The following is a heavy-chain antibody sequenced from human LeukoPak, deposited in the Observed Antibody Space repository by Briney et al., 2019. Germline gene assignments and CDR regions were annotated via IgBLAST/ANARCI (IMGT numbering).Heavy chain of an antibody. J-gene: IGHJ4*02. Sequence: ASVKVSCKASGYTFTSYAIHWVRQAPGQRLEWMGWISAGNGNTKYSQTFQGRVTFISNTSATTAFMELSSLRSEDAAVYYCARDSGSGNNDYWGQGTLVTVSS. CDR2: ISAGNGNT. D-gene: IGHD1-26*01. CDR3: ARDSGSGNNDY. CDR1: GYTFTSYA. V-gene: IGHV1-3*01.